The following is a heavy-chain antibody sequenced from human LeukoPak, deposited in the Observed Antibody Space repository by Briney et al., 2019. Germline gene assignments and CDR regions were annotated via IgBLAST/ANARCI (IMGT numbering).Heavy chain of an antibody. J-gene: IGHJ4*02. Sequence: SETLSLTCAVSGYSISSGYYWGWIRQPPGKGLEWIGSIYHSGSTNYNPSLKSRVTISVDTSKNQFSLKLSSVTAADTAVYYCARTGLTTDYWGQGTLVTVSS. D-gene: IGHD1-14*01. CDR1: GYSISSGYY. V-gene: IGHV4-38-2*01. CDR2: IYHSGST. CDR3: ARTGLTTDY.